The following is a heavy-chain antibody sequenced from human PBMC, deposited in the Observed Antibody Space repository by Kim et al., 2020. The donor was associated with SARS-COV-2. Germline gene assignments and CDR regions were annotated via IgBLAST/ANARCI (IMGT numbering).Heavy chain of an antibody. V-gene: IGHV4-59*13. J-gene: IGHJ3*02. CDR1: GGSISSYY. CDR3: ARVGYYYDSSVYYYMGKDAFDI. CDR2: IYYSGST. D-gene: IGHD3-22*01. Sequence: SETLSLTCTVSGGSISSYYWSWIRQPPGKGLEWIGYIYYSGSTNYNPSLKSRVTISVDTSKNQFSLKLSSVTAADTAVYYCARVGYYYDSSVYYYMGKDAFDIWGQGTMVTVSS.